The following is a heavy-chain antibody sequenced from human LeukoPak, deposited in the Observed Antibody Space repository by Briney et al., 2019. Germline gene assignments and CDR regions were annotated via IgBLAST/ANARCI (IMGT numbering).Heavy chain of an antibody. J-gene: IGHJ4*02. CDR3: ATVGSGSYRD. Sequence: SETLSLTCTVSGGSITSYYWSWIRQPPGKGPEWIGHFFSSGTTNYNPSLKSRVTMSVDTSTNQFSLNLSSVTAADSALYYCATVGSGSYRDWGQGTLVTVSS. CDR2: FFSSGTT. D-gene: IGHD1-26*01. V-gene: IGHV4-4*07. CDR1: GGSITSYY.